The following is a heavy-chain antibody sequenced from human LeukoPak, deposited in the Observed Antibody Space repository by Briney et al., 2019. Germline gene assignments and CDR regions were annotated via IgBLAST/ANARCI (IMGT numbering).Heavy chain of an antibody. CDR3: ARGPSGSYHYYYYYMDV. J-gene: IGHJ6*03. Sequence: GGSLRLSCAASGFTFSSYEMNWVRQAPGKGLEWVSYISSSGSTIYYADSVKGRFTISRDNAKNSLYLQMNSLRAEDTAVYYCARGPSGSYHYYYYYMDVWGKGTTVTVSS. V-gene: IGHV3-48*03. CDR1: GFTFSSYE. D-gene: IGHD1-26*01. CDR2: ISSSGSTI.